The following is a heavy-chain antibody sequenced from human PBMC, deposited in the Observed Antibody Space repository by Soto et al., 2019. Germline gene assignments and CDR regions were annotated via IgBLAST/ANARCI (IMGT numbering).Heavy chain of an antibody. Sequence: GGSLRLSCAASGFTFDDYAMHWVRQAPGKGLEWVSLISVDGGSTYYADSVKGRFTISRDNSKNSLYLQMNSLRTEDPALYYCAKDNGDDSPDYFDYWGQGTLVTVSS. D-gene: IGHD3-10*01. CDR2: ISVDGGST. V-gene: IGHV3-43*02. CDR3: AKDNGDDSPDYFDY. CDR1: GFTFDDYA. J-gene: IGHJ4*02.